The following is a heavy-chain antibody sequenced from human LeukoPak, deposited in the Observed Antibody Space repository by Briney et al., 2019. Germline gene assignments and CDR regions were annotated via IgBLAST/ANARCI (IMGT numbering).Heavy chain of an antibody. CDR3: ARLRSTYDAFDI. D-gene: IGHD6-13*01. Sequence: SETLSLTCTVSGGSISSYYWSWIRQPPGKGLEWIGYIYTSGSTNYNPSLKSRVTISVDTSKNQFSLKLSSVTAADTAVYYCARLRSTYDAFDIWGQGTMVTVSS. J-gene: IGHJ3*02. CDR1: GGSISSYY. CDR2: IYTSGST. V-gene: IGHV4-4*09.